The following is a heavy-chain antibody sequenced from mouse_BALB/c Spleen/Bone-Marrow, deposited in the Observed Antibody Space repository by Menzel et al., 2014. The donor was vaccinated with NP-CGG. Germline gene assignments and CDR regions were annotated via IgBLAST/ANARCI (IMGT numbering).Heavy chain of an antibody. CDR1: GYTFTSYW. J-gene: IGHJ4*01. CDR3: TRDAVDY. Sequence: LVESGAELVKPGASVKMSCKASGYTFTSYWMHWVRQRPGQGLEWIGVIDPSDSYTSYIQKFKGKATLTVDTSSSTAYMQLSSLTSEDSAVYYCTRDAVDYWGQGTSVTVSS. V-gene: IGHV1S127*01. CDR2: IDPSDSYT.